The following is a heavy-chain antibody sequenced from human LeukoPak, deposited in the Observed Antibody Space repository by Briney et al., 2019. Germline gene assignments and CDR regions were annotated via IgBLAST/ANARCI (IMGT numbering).Heavy chain of an antibody. Sequence: GGSLRLSCAASGFTFSSYAMHWVRQAPGKGLEYVSAISSNGGSTYYAKSVKGRCTISRDNSKNTLYLQMGSLRAEDMAVYYCARDLGANDYGDDAPFGYWGQGTLVTVSS. CDR2: ISSNGGST. V-gene: IGHV3-64*01. CDR3: ARDLGANDYGDDAPFGY. J-gene: IGHJ4*02. D-gene: IGHD4-17*01. CDR1: GFTFSSYA.